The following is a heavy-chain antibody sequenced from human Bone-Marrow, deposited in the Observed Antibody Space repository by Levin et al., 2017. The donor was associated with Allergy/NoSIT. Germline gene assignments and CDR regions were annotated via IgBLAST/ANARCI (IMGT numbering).Heavy chain of an antibody. Sequence: SCTVSGGSVDTTIHYWGWIRQPPGKGLQWIASIYFTGNTKYNPSLMGRATISVDASKNQFSLRLTSVTAADTAVYYCARRTDVCSGGSCYSDAFETWGQGTKVTVSS. CDR2: IYFTGNT. CDR3: ARRTDVCSGGSCYSDAFET. CDR1: GGSVDTTIHY. J-gene: IGHJ3*02. V-gene: IGHV4-39*01. D-gene: IGHD2-15*01.